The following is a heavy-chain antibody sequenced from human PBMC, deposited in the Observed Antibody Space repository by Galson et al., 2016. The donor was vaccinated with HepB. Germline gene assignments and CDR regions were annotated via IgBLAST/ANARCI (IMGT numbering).Heavy chain of an antibody. V-gene: IGHV6-1*01. J-gene: IGHJ6*02. CDR3: ARDLREALAGTGYYYYGLDV. CDR1: GDSVSSNSAA. CDR2: TYYRSKWYN. D-gene: IGHD6-19*01. Sequence: CAISGDSVSSNSAARNWIRQSPSRGLEWLGRTYYRSKWYNEYAVSVKSRITINPDTSKNQFSLQLNSVTPEDTAVYYCARDLREALAGTGYYYYGLDVWDQGTTVTVSS.